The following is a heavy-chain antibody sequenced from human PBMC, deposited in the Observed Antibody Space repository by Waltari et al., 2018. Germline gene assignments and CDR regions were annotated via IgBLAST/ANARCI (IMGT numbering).Heavy chain of an antibody. CDR3: ARVFGYPYWYFDL. J-gene: IGHJ2*01. D-gene: IGHD3-22*01. Sequence: QVQLQESGPGLVKPSETLSLTCTVSGGSISSHYWSWIRQPPGKGLEWIGYIYYSGSTNHNPSLKSRVTISVDTSKNQFSLKLSSVTAADTAVYYCARVFGYPYWYFDLWGRGTLVTVSS. CDR2: IYYSGST. CDR1: GGSISSHY. V-gene: IGHV4-59*11.